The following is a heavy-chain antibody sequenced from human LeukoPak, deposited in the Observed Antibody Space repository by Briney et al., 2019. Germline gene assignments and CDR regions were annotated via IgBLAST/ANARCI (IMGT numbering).Heavy chain of an antibody. V-gene: IGHV1-69*05. Sequence: SVKVSCKASGGTSSSYAISWVRQAPGQGLEWMGRIIPIFGTANYAQKFQGRVTITTDESTSTAYMELSSLRSEDTAVYCCSSSSWYYYYYMDVWGKGTTVTVSS. CDR1: GGTSSSYA. CDR2: IIPIFGTA. D-gene: IGHD6-13*01. CDR3: SSSSWYYYYYMDV. J-gene: IGHJ6*03.